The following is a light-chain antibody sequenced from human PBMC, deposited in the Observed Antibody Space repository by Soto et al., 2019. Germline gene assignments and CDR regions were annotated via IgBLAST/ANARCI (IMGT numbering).Light chain of an antibody. V-gene: IGLV4-69*01. CDR1: SGHSSYA. CDR3: QTWGTGMGV. J-gene: IGLJ2*01. CDR2: LNSDGSH. Sequence: QPVLTQSPSASASLGASVKLTCTLSSGHSSYAIAWHQQQPEKGPRYLMKLNSDGSHSKGDGIPDRFSGSSSGAERYLTISSLQSGDGADYYCQTWGTGMGVFGGGTKLTVL.